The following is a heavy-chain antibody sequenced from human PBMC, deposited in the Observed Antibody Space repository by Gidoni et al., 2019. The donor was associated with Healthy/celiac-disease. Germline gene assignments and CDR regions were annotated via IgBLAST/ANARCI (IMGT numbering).Heavy chain of an antibody. CDR3: ARDRSVNIVVVVAAEFDP. D-gene: IGHD2-15*01. V-gene: IGHV3-21*01. Sequence: EVQLVESGGGLVKPGGSLSLSCAASGFTFSSYRLNWVRQAPGKGLEWVSSISSSSSYIYYADSVKGRFTISRDNAKNSLYLQMNSLRAEDTAVDYCARDRSVNIVVVVAAEFDPWGQGTLVTVSS. J-gene: IGHJ5*02. CDR2: ISSSSSYI. CDR1: GFTFSSYR.